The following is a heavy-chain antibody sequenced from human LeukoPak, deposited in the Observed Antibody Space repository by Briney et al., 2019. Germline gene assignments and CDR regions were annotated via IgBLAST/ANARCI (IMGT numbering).Heavy chain of an antibody. V-gene: IGHV1-8*01. J-gene: IGHJ5*02. CDR3: ARGRGVAADSKNWFDP. CDR1: GYTFTSYD. Sequence: ASVKVSCKASGYTFTSYDINWVRQATGQGLEWMGWMNPNSGNTGYAQKFQGRVTMTRNTSISTAYMELSSLRSEDTAVYYCARGRGVAADSKNWFDPWGQGTLVTVSS. CDR2: MNPNSGNT. D-gene: IGHD2-2*01.